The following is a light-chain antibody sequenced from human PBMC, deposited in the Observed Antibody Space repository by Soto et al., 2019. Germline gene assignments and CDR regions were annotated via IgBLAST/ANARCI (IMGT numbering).Light chain of an antibody. CDR1: SSDVGYYNY. CDR3: SSYTRSSSVL. Sequence: QSALTQPASVSGSPGQSITISCTGTSSDVGYYNYVSWYQQHPGKAPKVLIYEVRNRPSGASSRFSGSKSGNTAFLTISGLQPEDEADYYCSSYTRSSSVLFGGGTQRTVL. J-gene: IGLJ2*01. V-gene: IGLV2-14*01. CDR2: EVR.